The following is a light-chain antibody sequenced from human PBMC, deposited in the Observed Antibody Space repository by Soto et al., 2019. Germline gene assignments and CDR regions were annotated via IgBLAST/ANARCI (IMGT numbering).Light chain of an antibody. Sequence: QSVLTQTPSVSGAPGQTVTISCTGTTSNVHWYQQLPGTAPKLLIFDNTNRPSGVPDRFSGSKSDTSASLAITGLQAEDEADYYCQFFDSLSGSVVFGGGTKLTVL. CDR1: TSN. CDR2: DNT. CDR3: QFFDSLSGSVV. J-gene: IGLJ3*02. V-gene: IGLV1-40*01.